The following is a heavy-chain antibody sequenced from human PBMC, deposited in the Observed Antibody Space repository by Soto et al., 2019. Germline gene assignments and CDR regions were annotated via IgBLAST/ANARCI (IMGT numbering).Heavy chain of an antibody. CDR3: ARGDRQCWDY. CDR2: IIHILGIA. V-gene: IGHV1-69*02. J-gene: IGHJ4*02. CDR1: GGTFSSYT. D-gene: IGHD2-21*02. Sequence: ASVKVSCKASGGTFSSYTISWVRQAPGQGLEWMGRIIHILGIANYAQKFQGRVTITADKSTSTAYMELSSLRSEDTAVYYCARGDRQCWDYWGQGTLVTVSS.